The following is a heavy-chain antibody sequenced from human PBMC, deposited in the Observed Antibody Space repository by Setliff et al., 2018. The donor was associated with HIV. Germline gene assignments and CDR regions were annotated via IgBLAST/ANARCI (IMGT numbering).Heavy chain of an antibody. CDR1: GGSISSSSYF. CDR3: ARPYSGRGGGAWFDP. CDR2: VYYGGDT. V-gene: IGHV4-39*01. Sequence: SETLSLTCTVSGGSISSSSYFWGWIRQPPGKGLEWIGSVYYGGDTFYNPSLKSRVTISVDTSNNQVSLNLISVTAADTAVYYCARPYSGRGGGAWFDPWGQGTLVTVSS. J-gene: IGHJ5*02. D-gene: IGHD5-12*01.